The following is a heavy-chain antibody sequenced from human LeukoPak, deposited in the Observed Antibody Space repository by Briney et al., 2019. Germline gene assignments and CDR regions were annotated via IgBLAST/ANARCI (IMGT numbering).Heavy chain of an antibody. CDR3: AKDLIPVGATRGFDY. CDR1: GFTFSSYA. D-gene: IGHD1-26*01. Sequence: PGGSPRLSCAASGFTFSSYAMSWVRQAPGKGLEWVSAISGSGGSTYYADSVKGRFTISRDNSKNTLYLQMNSLRAEDTAVYYCAKDLIPVGATRGFDYWGQGTLVTVSS. V-gene: IGHV3-23*01. CDR2: ISGSGGST. J-gene: IGHJ4*02.